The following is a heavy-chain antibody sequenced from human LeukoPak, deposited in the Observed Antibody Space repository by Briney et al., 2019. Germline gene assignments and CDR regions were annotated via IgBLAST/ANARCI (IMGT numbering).Heavy chain of an antibody. Sequence: SETLSLTCAVYGGSFSGYYWSWIRQSPGKGLEWIGEINHSGSTNYNPSLKSRVTISVDTSKNQFSLKLSSVTAADTAVYYCARGQLSPFTYYYDSSGPYFDYWGQGTLVTVSS. CDR3: ARGQLSPFTYYYDSSGPYFDY. J-gene: IGHJ4*02. CDR2: INHSGST. V-gene: IGHV4-34*01. D-gene: IGHD3-22*01. CDR1: GGSFSGYY.